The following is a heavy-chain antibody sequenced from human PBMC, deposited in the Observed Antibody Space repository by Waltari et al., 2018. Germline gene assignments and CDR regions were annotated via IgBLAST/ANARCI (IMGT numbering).Heavy chain of an antibody. CDR3: ARERRGQSGWYYFDF. D-gene: IGHD6-19*01. CDR2: IKQDGSEE. J-gene: IGHJ4*02. V-gene: IGHV3-7*01. Sequence: EVQLVESGGGLVQPGGSLRLSVSRFWLSWVRQAPGKGLEWVANIKQDGSEEYYVDSVKGRFTISKDNAKNSLYLQMNSLRAEDTAVYFCARERRGQSGWYYFDFWGQGSLVTVSS. CDR1: SRFW.